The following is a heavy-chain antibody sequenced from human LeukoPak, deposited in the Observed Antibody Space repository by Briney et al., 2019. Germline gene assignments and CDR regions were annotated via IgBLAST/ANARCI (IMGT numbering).Heavy chain of an antibody. CDR1: GFTISSYA. D-gene: IGHD2-2*01. CDR3: ARDIGCSSSSCYGKDV. CDR2: MNGSGGST. Sequence: PGGSLRLSCAASGFTISSYAMSWVRQAPGKGLEWVSGMNGSGGSTYYADSVKGRSTIFRDSSKNTLYLQMNSLRAEDTAVYYCARDIGCSSSSCYGKDVWGQGTTVTVSS. J-gene: IGHJ6*02. V-gene: IGHV3-23*01.